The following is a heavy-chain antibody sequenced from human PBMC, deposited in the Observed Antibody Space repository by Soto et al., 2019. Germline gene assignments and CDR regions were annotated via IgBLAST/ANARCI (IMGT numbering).Heavy chain of an antibody. J-gene: IGHJ6*02. CDR2: INGYTGNT. V-gene: IGHV1-18*01. CDR1: GYTFTSYG. Sequence: QVQLVQSGAEVKKPGASVKVSCKASGYTFTSYGFSWVRQAPGQGLEWMGWINGYTGNTHYAQKFQGSVTMTTDTTPSTAYMGLWTLISDDTAVYYCARSWVTGKGGMDVWGQGTTVTVSS. CDR3: ARSWVTGKGGMDV. D-gene: IGHD3-16*01.